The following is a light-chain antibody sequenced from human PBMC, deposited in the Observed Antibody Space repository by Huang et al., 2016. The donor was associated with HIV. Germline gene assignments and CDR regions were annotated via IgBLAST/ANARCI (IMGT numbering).Light chain of an antibody. CDR2: AAS. J-gene: IGKJ3*01. Sequence: DIQMTQSPSSLSASVGDRVTITCRASQSISNNLNWYQQKPGKAPKLLIYAASNLQTGVSLRFSGDGSGTNFALTISALQPEDFATYYCQQSYTTPRVTFGHGTRVHV. CDR3: QQSYTTPRVT. V-gene: IGKV1-39*01. CDR1: QSISNN.